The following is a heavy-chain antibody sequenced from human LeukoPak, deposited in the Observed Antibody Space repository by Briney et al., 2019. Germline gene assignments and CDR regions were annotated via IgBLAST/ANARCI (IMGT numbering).Heavy chain of an antibody. V-gene: IGHV3-23*01. CDR1: GFPFSETA. D-gene: IGHD3-22*01. Sequence: GGTLRLSCVASGFPFSETAMTWVRQAPGKGLEWLSVITRGGSPYYADSVKGRSTISRDNARNTVYLQLNSLRNEDTALYYCAKEHLKYANDNRGSFDYWGQGTLVTVSS. CDR3: AKEHLKYANDNRGSFDY. CDR2: ITRGGSP. J-gene: IGHJ4*02.